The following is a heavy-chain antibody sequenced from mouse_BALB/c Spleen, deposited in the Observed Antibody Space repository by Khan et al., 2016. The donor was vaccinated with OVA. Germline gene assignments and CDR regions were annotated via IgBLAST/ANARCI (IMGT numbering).Heavy chain of an antibody. D-gene: IGHD2-3*01. Sequence: LVKTGASVKISCKASGYSFTGYYIHWVKQSHGKSPEWIGYISCYNGGTGYNPKFKGKATFTVNTSSSTAYMQFNSLTSEDSAVYYCARDGYYYAMDYWGQGTSVTVSS. J-gene: IGHJ4*01. CDR1: GYSFTGYY. V-gene: IGHV1S34*01. CDR2: ISCYNGGT. CDR3: ARDGYYYAMDY.